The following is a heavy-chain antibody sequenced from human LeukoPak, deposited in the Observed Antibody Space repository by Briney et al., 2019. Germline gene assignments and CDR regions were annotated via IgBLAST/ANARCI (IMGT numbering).Heavy chain of an antibody. V-gene: IGHV3-7*01. Sequence: PGGSLRLSCGASGFAFSSYWMTWLRQAPGKGLEFEANIEPVGSATYYADSVKGRFAISRDNTKNLLYLQMNSLTAEDSAVYHCGRFGYVSAVDTWGQGALVTVSS. D-gene: IGHD2-15*01. CDR2: IEPVGSAT. J-gene: IGHJ5*02. CDR3: GRFGYVSAVDT. CDR1: GFAFSSYW.